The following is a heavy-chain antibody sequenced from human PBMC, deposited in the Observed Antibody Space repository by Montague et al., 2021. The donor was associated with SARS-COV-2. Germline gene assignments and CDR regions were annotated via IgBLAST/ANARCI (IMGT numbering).Heavy chain of an antibody. J-gene: IGHJ4*02. CDR2: VYYRGNT. V-gene: IGHV4-59*08. Sequence: SETLSLTCTVSGCSISSDYWTWIRQPPGKGLEWIGFVYYRGNTYCNPSLRGRVTISVDTSSNHFSLTLSSVTAADTAIYYCARHYDHSSRVDSWGQGTLVTVSS. CDR3: ARHYDHSSRVDS. CDR1: GCSISSDY. D-gene: IGHD3-16*01.